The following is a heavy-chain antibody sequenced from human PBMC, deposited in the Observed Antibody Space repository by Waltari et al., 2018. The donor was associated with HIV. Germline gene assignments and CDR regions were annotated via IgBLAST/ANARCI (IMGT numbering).Heavy chain of an antibody. CDR1: GFTFSSSW. V-gene: IGHV3-7*01. D-gene: IGHD5-18*01. Sequence: EVQLVESGGGLVQPGGSLRLSCAASGFTFSSSWMRWVRQAPGKGREWVANIKQDGSEKYYVDSVKGRFTISRDNAKNSLYLQMNSLRAEDTAVYYCARDLGYSYGYVSDYWGQGTLVTVSS. J-gene: IGHJ4*02. CDR2: IKQDGSEK. CDR3: ARDLGYSYGYVSDY.